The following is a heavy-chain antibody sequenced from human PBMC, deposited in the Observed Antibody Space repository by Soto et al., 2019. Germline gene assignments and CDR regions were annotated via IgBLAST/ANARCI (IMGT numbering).Heavy chain of an antibody. CDR1: GGSITSGDYY. CDR3: VRYSRDRGWFDP. J-gene: IGHJ5*02. V-gene: IGHV4-30-4*01. CDR2: IYHRGSS. D-gene: IGHD2-15*01. Sequence: QVHLQESGPGLVKPSQTLSLTCSVSGGSITSGDYYWGWIRQPPGKGLEWIGYIYHRGSSYYNPSLRPGVLLAGDTASKRFSLKVTSVTAADTAVYSCVRYSRDRGWFDPWGQGALVTVSS.